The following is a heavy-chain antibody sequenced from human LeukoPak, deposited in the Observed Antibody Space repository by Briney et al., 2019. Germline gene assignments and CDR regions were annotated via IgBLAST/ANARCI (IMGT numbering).Heavy chain of an antibody. CDR1: GFTFSSYS. D-gene: IGHD3-10*01. CDR2: ISSSSSTI. V-gene: IGHV3-48*04. J-gene: IGHJ4*02. Sequence: PGGSLRLSCAASGFTFSSYSMNWVRQAPGKGLEWVSYISSSSSTIYYADSVKGRFTISRDNAKNSLYLQMNSLRAEDTAVYYCARDPDSKNYGSGSYYVFDYWGQGTLVTVSS. CDR3: ARDPDSKNYGSGSYYVFDY.